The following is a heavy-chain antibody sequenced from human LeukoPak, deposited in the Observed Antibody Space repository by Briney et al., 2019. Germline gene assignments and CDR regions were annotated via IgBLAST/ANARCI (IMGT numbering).Heavy chain of an antibody. Sequence: SETLSLTCTVSGGSVSSGSYYWSWIRQPLGTGLEWIGYIYYSGSTNYNPSLKSRVTISVDTSKNQFSLKLSSVTAADTAVYYCARVEQGYCSSTSCLNWFDPWGQGTLVTVSS. CDR1: GGSVSSGSYY. CDR3: ARVEQGYCSSTSCLNWFDP. V-gene: IGHV4-61*01. J-gene: IGHJ5*02. CDR2: IYYSGST. D-gene: IGHD2-2*01.